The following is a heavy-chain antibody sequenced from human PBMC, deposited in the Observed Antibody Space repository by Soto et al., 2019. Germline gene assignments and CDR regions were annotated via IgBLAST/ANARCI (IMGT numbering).Heavy chain of an antibody. CDR2: VYHNGNT. J-gene: IGHJ6*02. D-gene: IGHD3-10*01. CDR1: GFSISSNYW. V-gene: IGHV4-4*02. CDR3: ARKRLNYLSSGDKHYGMDV. Sequence: QVQLQESGPGLVEPSGTLSLTCTVSGFSISSNYWWTWVRQAPGKGPEWVGDVYHNGNTRSTPSLAPRMTLLVDTANNRVSLSVRALTAADTAIYFCARKRLNYLSSGDKHYGMDVWGQGATVTVSS.